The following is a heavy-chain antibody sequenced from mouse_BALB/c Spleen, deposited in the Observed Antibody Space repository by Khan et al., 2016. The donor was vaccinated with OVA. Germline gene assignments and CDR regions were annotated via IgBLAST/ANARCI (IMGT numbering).Heavy chain of an antibody. Sequence: QVQLQQPGAELVKAGASVKMSCKASGYTFTSYWMHWVKQRLGQGLEWFAETNPTNGRTYYTEKFKSKVTLTVDKSSSTAYMLLSGPTFEDSAVYYCARIKKIVATYFDYWGQGTPLTVSS. CDR3: ARIKKIVATYFDY. CDR1: GYTFTSYW. V-gene: IGHV1S81*02. CDR2: TNPTNGRT. J-gene: IGHJ2*01. D-gene: IGHD1-1*01.